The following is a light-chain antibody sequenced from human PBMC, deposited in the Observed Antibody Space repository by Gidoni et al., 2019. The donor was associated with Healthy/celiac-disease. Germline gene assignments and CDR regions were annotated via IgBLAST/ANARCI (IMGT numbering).Light chain of an antibody. CDR3: QQLNSYPPALT. J-gene: IGKJ4*01. Sequence: DIQLTQSQYFLSASVGDRVTITCRASQGISSYLAWYQQKPGKAPKLLIYAASTLQSGVPSRFSGSGSGTEFTLTIRSLQPEDFATYYCQQLNSYPPALTFXGXTKVEIK. CDR2: AAS. CDR1: QGISSY. V-gene: IGKV1-9*01.